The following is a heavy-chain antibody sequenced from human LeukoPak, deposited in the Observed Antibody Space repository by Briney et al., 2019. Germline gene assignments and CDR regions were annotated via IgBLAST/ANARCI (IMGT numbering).Heavy chain of an antibody. Sequence: SETLSLTCTVSGGSISTYYWSWIRQPPGKGLEWMGYIYYSGSTNYNPSLNSRVTMSADTSKKQFSLRLNSVTAADTAVYYCARHGGGNSIYYLDYWGQGALVTVSS. J-gene: IGHJ4*02. D-gene: IGHD4-23*01. CDR3: ARHGGGNSIYYLDY. CDR1: GGSISTYY. V-gene: IGHV4-59*08. CDR2: IYYSGST.